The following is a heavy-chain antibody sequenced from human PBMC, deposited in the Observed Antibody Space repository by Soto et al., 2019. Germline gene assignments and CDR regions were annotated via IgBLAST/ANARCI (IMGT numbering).Heavy chain of an antibody. CDR1: GFTFSSYA. CDR2: ISYDGSNK. V-gene: IGHV3-30-3*01. CDR3: ARGFGYSSGWGRYNWFDP. J-gene: IGHJ5*02. D-gene: IGHD6-19*01. Sequence: GGSLRLSCAASGFTFSSYAMHWVRQAPGKGLEWVAVISYDGSNKYYADSVKGRFTISRDNSKNTLYLQMNSLRAEDTAVYYCARGFGYSSGWGRYNWFDPWGQGTLVTVSS.